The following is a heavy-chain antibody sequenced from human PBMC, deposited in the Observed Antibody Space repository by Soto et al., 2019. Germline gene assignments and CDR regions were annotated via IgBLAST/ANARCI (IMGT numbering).Heavy chain of an antibody. CDR3: ARKMGSEQTYYDFWSGPPAGWFDP. CDR2: IKQDGSEK. CDR1: GFTFSSYW. D-gene: IGHD3-3*01. Sequence: GGSLRLSCAASGFTFSSYWMSWVRQAPGKGLEWVANIKQDGSEKYYVDSVKGRFTISRDNAKNSLYLQMNSLRAEDTAVYYCARKMGSEQTYYDFWSGPPAGWFDPWGQGTLVTVSS. J-gene: IGHJ5*02. V-gene: IGHV3-7*01.